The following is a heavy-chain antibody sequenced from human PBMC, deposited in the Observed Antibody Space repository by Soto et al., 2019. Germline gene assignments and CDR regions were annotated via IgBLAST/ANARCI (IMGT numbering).Heavy chain of an antibody. J-gene: IGHJ4*02. Sequence: QVQLVESGGGVVQPGRSLRLSCAASGFTFSGYGMHWVRQAPGKGLEWVALISYDASNEYYADSVKGRFTISRDNSKNTLYLQMDSLSAEDTAVYYCAMRYDTSGYYGDYWGQGTLVTVSP. V-gene: IGHV3-30*03. CDR1: GFTFSGYG. CDR3: AMRYDTSGYYGDY. D-gene: IGHD3-22*01. CDR2: ISYDASNE.